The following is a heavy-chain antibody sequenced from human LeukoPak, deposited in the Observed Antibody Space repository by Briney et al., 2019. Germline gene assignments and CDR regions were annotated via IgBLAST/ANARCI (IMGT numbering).Heavy chain of an antibody. Sequence: PGGSLRLSRAASGFTFSSFGMHWVRQAPGKGLEWVAVIWYDGSEKFYADSVKGRFTISRDNSKNTLYLQMNSLRVEDTAAYYCARGGNAFDIWGQGTMVTVSS. CDR1: GFTFSSFG. CDR2: IWYDGSEK. J-gene: IGHJ3*02. V-gene: IGHV3-33*01. CDR3: ARGGNAFDI. D-gene: IGHD1-14*01.